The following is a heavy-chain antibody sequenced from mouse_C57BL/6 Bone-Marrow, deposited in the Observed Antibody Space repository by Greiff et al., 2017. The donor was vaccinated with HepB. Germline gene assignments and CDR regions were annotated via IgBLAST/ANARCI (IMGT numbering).Heavy chain of an antibody. J-gene: IGHJ4*01. CDR3: ARRYYSNYGDAMDY. V-gene: IGHV14-2*01. Sequence: VQLKESGAELVKPGASVKLSCTASGFNIKDYYMHWVKQRTEQGLEWIGRIDPEDGATKYAPKFQGKATITADTSSNTAYLQLSSLTSEDTAVYYCARRYYSNYGDAMDYWGQGTSVTVSS. CDR2: IDPEDGAT. CDR1: GFNIKDYY. D-gene: IGHD2-5*01.